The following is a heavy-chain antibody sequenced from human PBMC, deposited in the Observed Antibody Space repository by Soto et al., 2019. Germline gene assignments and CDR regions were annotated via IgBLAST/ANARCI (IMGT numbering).Heavy chain of an antibody. CDR2: ISHDGSNY. J-gene: IGHJ4*02. Sequence: QVHLVESGGGVVQPGRSLRVSCAASGFTFSNYAMHWVRQAPGKGLEWVAVISHDGSNYYYADSVKGLFTISRDNSKSGLYLQVNSLTTEDTAVYYCVSDASGLDSSRWFDLFDFWGQGTLVSVPS. CDR3: VSDASGLDSSRWFDLFDF. D-gene: IGHD6-13*01. CDR1: GFTFSNYA. V-gene: IGHV3-30-3*01.